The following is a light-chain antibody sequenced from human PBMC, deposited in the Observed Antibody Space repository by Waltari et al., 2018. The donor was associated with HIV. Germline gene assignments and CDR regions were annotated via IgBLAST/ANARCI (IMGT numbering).Light chain of an antibody. CDR2: HND. Sequence: QSVLTQPPSVSAAPGQKVTISCSGSSSNIGSHYVSWYQHLPGTAPNLLIYHNDDRPSGIPDRFSGSRSGTSASLDITGLQTGDEADYHCGTWDSSLSTVVFGGGTKLTVL. J-gene: IGLJ3*02. CDR1: SSNIGSHY. CDR3: GTWDSSLSTVV. V-gene: IGLV1-51*01.